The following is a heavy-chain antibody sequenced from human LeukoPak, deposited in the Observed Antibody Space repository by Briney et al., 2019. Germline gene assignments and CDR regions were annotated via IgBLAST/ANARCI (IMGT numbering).Heavy chain of an antibody. CDR2: KSVSGHT. V-gene: IGHV4-4*07. CDR1: GGSISNYY. D-gene: IGHD5-12*01. CDR3: AGLFSGYDPFDY. Sequence: SETLSLTCTVSGGSISNYYWNWIRQPAGKGLEWIGRKSVSGHTNYRSSLESRVTMSVDTSKNQFSLRLNSVTTADTAVYYCAGLFSGYDPFDYWGQGILVTVSS. J-gene: IGHJ4*02.